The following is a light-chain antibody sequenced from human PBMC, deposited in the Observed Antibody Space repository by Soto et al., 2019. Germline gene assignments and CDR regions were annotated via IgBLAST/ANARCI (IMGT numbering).Light chain of an antibody. J-gene: IGKJ4*01. V-gene: IGKV1-9*01. CDR3: QQSYSTLT. Sequence: IQLTQSPSSLSASVGDRVTITCRASQGTSRYLAWYQQKLGTAPKILIYAASTLQSGVPSRFIGSRSGTDFTLTISSLQPEDFATYYCQQSYSTLTFGGGTKVDIK. CDR1: QGTSRY. CDR2: AAS.